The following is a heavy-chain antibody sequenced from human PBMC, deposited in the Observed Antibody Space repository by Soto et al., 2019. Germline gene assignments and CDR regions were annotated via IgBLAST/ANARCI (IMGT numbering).Heavy chain of an antibody. D-gene: IGHD3-10*01. Sequence: QVQLVQSGAEVKKSGASVKVSCKASDFTLNDFGVSWVRQAPGQGLEWMGWISGYDGNTNFAQKYEGRVTMTIDSSTSTAYMELRNLRSDDTAMYYCAREKWFGQTPFDSWGQGTLVTASS. CDR1: DFTLNDFG. V-gene: IGHV1-18*01. J-gene: IGHJ4*02. CDR3: AREKWFGQTPFDS. CDR2: ISGYDGNT.